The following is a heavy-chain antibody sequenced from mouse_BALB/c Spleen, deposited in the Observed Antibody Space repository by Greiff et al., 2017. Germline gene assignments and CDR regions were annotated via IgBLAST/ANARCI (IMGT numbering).Heavy chain of an antibody. CDR1: GYTFTSYT. CDR2: INPSSGYT. Sequence: QVQLQQSGAELARPGASVKMSCKASGYTFTSYTMHWVKQRPGQGLEWIGYINPSSGYTNYNQKFKDKATLTADKSSSTAYMQLSSLTSEDSAVYYCARSRKPSDTRAYFDYWGQGTTLTVSS. CDR3: ARSRKPSDTRAYFDY. V-gene: IGHV1-4*01. J-gene: IGHJ2*01. D-gene: IGHD2-10*02.